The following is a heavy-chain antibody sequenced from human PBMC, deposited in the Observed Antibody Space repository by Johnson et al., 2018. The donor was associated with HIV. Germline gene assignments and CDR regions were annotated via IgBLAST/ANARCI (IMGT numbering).Heavy chain of an antibody. Sequence: QVQLVESGGGLVKPGGSLRLSCAASGFSFSDYYMSWIRQAPGKGLEWVSYISSSGSTIYYADFVKGRFTISRDNAKKSMYLQMDSLRAEDTAVYHCARACRDGYTCDVYDIWGQGTMVTVSS. CDR2: ISSSGSTI. V-gene: IGHV3-11*04. J-gene: IGHJ3*02. CDR1: GFSFSDYY. D-gene: IGHD5-24*01. CDR3: ARACRDGYTCDVYDI.